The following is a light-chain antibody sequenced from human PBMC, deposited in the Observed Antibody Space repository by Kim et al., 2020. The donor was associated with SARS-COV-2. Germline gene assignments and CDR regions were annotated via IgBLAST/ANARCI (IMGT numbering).Light chain of an antibody. Sequence: YNYVSWYQQRPGKAPQLMIYAVTERPSGVSSRFSGSKSGNAASLTISGLQAEDEADYYCISFTSAATWVFGGGTQLTVL. V-gene: IGLV2-14*03. J-gene: IGLJ3*02. CDR1: YNY. CDR3: ISFTSAATWV. CDR2: AVT.